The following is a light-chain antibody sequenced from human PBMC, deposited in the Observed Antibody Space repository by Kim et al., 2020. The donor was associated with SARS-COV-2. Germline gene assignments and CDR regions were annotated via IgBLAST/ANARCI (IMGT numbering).Light chain of an antibody. CDR2: DVS. J-gene: IGKJ4*01. Sequence: SLSPGERATLSCRASQSISINLACYQQKPGQAPRLLIYDVSNRAAGTPPRFSGSGSGTDFTLTISSLEPEDVGIYYCQQCGSWPTFGGGTKVDIK. CDR3: QQCGSWPT. CDR1: QSISIN. V-gene: IGKV3-11*01.